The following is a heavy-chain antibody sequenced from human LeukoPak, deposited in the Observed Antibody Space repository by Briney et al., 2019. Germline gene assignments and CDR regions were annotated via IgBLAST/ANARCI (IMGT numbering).Heavy chain of an antibody. V-gene: IGHV4-39*01. CDR1: GGSTSSSNYI. J-gene: IGHJ4*02. D-gene: IGHD6-6*01. CDR2: IHYSGST. CDR3: ARQVSSIIARPFDY. Sequence: SETLSLTCTVSGGSTSSSNYIWGWIRQPPGEGLEWIGSIHYSGSTYYNPSFKSRVTISVDTSKNLLALKLSSVTAADTAVYYCARQVSSIIARPFDYWGQGTQVTVSS.